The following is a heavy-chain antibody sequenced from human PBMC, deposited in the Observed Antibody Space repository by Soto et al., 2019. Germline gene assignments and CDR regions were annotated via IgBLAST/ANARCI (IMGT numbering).Heavy chain of an antibody. J-gene: IGHJ4*02. V-gene: IGHV4-30-2*01. CDR2: SSHSGST. Sequence: QLQLQESGSGLVKPSQTLSLTCAVSGGSISSGGYYWSWIRQPPGKGLEWIGYSSHSGSTYYNPHLKSRVTLSVDRSKHQFPLKRGSVTAADTAMYYCASGSSVPHYWGQGTLVTVSS. CDR1: GGSISSGGYY. CDR3: ASGSSVPHY. D-gene: IGHD2-2*01.